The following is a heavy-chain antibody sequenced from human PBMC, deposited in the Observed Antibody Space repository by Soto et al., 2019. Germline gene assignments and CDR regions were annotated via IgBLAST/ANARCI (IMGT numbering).Heavy chain of an antibody. CDR2: IPGGGDYT. CDR3: AKNRGSGSYTNWNFDV. D-gene: IGHD1-26*01. V-gene: IGHV3-23*01. CDR1: GFTFRNYA. Sequence: EVQVLESGGGLVQPGGSLRLACAASGFTFRNYAMSWVRQAAGKGLEWVATIPGGGDYTQYTDSVKGRFTISRGNSRNTVYLQMNSLRAEDTALYYCAKNRGSGSYTNWNFDVWGRGTLVTVSS. J-gene: IGHJ2*01.